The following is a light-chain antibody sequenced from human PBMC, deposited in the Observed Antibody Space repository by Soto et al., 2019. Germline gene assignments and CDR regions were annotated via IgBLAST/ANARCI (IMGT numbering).Light chain of an antibody. CDR1: QGVSSF. CDR3: QQRSSRPPALT. CDR2: DAS. Sequence: EIVLTQSPATLSLSPGERATLSCRASQGVSSFLAWYQQKPGQSPRLLIYDASNRATGIPARFSGSGSVTDFTLTISSLEPEDFAVYYCQQRSSRPPALTFGGGTKVDIK. J-gene: IGKJ4*01. V-gene: IGKV3-11*01.